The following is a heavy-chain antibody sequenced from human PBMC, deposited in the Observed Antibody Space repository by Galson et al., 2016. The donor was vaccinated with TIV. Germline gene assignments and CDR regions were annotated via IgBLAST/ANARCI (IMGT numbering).Heavy chain of an antibody. D-gene: IGHD1/OR15-1a*01. CDR2: MSHSGST. Sequence: LRLSCAASGFTFSDYYMSWVRQPPGKGLEWIGEMSHSGSTNYNPSLKSRVTIFVDTSKTHFSLKVNSVTAADTALYYCARHTSDWDKRVDYWGQGILVTVSS. V-gene: IGHV4-34*01. J-gene: IGHJ4*02. CDR3: ARHTSDWDKRVDY. CDR1: GFTFSDYY.